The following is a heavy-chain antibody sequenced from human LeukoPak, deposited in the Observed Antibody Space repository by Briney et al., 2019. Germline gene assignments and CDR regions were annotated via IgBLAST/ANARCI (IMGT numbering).Heavy chain of an antibody. Sequence: SETLSLTCTVSGRSISNSDSYFWAWIRQPPGKGLGWIASISYSGSTYYNPSLKSRVTISIDTSKNQFFLNLSSVSAADTAVFYCATHQDAFDIWGQGTMVTVSS. CDR2: ISYSGST. CDR1: GRSISNSDSYF. V-gene: IGHV4-39*01. CDR3: ATHQDAFDI. J-gene: IGHJ3*02.